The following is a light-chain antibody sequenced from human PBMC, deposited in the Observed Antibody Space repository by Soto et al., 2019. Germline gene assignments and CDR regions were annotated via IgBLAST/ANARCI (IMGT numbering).Light chain of an antibody. CDR1: QSVSSSY. CDR2: GAS. V-gene: IGKV3-20*01. Sequence: EIVLTQSPGTLSLSPGERATLSCRASQSVSSSYLAWYQQKPGQAPRLLIYGASSRATGIPDRFSGSGSGTDFTLTISRREPEDFAVYYCQQYGSSLFGQGNKLEIK. J-gene: IGKJ2*01. CDR3: QQYGSSL.